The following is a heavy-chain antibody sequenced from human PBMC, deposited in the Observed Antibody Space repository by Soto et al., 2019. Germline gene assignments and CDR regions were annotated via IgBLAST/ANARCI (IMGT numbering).Heavy chain of an antibody. CDR3: ARSVEGHFDY. CDR1: GFSFSIYS. V-gene: IGHV3-48*02. CDR2: ITSDTNTI. Sequence: EVQLVESGGGLVQPGGSLRLSCAASGFSFSIYSMNWVRQAPGKGLEWSSYITSDTNTIKYADSVKGRFTISRDNAKNSLYLQMNSLRDEDKAVYYCARSVEGHFDYWVQGTVGTVSS. J-gene: IGHJ4*02.